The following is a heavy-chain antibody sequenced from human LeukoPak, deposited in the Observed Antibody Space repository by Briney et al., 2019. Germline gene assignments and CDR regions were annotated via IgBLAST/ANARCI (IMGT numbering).Heavy chain of an antibody. CDR1: GGSVSSSRYY. CDR2: IYYTGST. Sequence: SETLSLTCPVSGGSVSSSRYYWGWIRQPPGKGLEWIGSIYYTGSTYYNPSLKSRVTISVDTSENQFSLKLNSVTAADTAVYYCATPYSGGYHGLDIWGQGTMVTVSS. J-gene: IGHJ3*02. CDR3: ATPYSGGYHGLDI. D-gene: IGHD1-26*01. V-gene: IGHV4-39*01.